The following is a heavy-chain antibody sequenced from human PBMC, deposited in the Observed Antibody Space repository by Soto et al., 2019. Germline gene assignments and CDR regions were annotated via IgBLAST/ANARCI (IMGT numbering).Heavy chain of an antibody. CDR2: ISGSGYTT. CDR1: GFTFSSHG. J-gene: IGHJ3*02. CDR3: AKVMDYYGSGRSLDAFDI. Sequence: GGSLRLSCAASGFTFSSHGMSWVRQAPGQGLEWVSGISGSGYTTFYADSVKGRLTVSRDNSNNALYLQAISLRAEDTGIYYCAKVMDYYGSGRSLDAFDIWGQGTMVTVS. V-gene: IGHV3-23*01. D-gene: IGHD3-10*01.